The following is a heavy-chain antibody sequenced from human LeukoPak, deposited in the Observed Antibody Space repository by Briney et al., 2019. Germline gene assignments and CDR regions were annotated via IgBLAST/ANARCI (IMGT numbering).Heavy chain of an antibody. Sequence: GGSLRLSYAASGFTFDDYGMSWVRQAPGKGLEWVSGINWNGGSTGYADSVKGRFTISRDNAKNSLYLQMNSLRAEDTALYHCARTLGNNWFGPWGQGTLVTVSS. CDR2: INWNGGST. J-gene: IGHJ5*02. D-gene: IGHD2/OR15-2a*01. CDR3: ARTLGNNWFGP. V-gene: IGHV3-20*01. CDR1: GFTFDDYG.